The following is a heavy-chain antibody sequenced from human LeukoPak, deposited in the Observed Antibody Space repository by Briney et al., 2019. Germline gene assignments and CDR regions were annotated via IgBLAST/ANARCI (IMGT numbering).Heavy chain of an antibody. V-gene: IGHV3-30*18. CDR2: ISYDGSNK. J-gene: IGHJ4*02. CDR3: AKGYYDSSPNYFDY. D-gene: IGHD3-22*01. Sequence: PGGSLRLSCAASGFTFSSYGMHWVRQAPGKGLEWVAVISYDGSNKYYADSVKGRFTISRDNSKNTLYLQMNSLRAEDTAVYYCAKGYYDSSPNYFDYWGQGTLVTVSS. CDR1: GFTFSSYG.